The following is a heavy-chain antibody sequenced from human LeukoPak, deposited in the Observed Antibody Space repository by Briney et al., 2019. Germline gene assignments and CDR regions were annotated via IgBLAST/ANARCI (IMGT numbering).Heavy chain of an antibody. CDR1: GYSFSSYW. Sequence: GESLKISCKGSGYSFSSYWIGWVRQMPGKGLEWMGIIYPDDSDIRYSPSFQGQVTISADKSISTAYLQWSSLKSSDTAMYYCARQAYFSDLDYWGQGHLVTVSS. D-gene: IGHD3-3*01. V-gene: IGHV5-51*01. CDR3: ARQAYFSDLDY. CDR2: IYPDDSDI. J-gene: IGHJ4*02.